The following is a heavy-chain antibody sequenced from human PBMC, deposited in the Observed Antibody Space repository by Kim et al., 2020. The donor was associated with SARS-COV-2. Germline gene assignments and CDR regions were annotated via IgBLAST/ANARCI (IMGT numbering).Heavy chain of an antibody. V-gene: IGHV1-18*01. Sequence: TKYGQKVQGRVIMTTAPSTNTAYMELWSLRSDDTAMYYCARGAYGGVSFDYWGQGTLVTVSS. CDR2: T. CDR3: ARGAYGGVSFDY. J-gene: IGHJ4*02. D-gene: IGHD3-10*01.